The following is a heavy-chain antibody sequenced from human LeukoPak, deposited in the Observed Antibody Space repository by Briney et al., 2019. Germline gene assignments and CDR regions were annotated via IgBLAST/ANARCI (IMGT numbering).Heavy chain of an antibody. CDR2: IYHSGST. CDR1: GGSISSGDYY. Sequence: SETLSLTCTVSGGSISSGDYYWSWIRQPPGKGLEWIGYIYHSGSTYYNPSLKSRVTISVDRSKNQFSLKLSSVTAADTAVYYCARARYYYGMDVWGQGTTVTASS. V-gene: IGHV4-30-2*01. CDR3: ARARYYYGMDV. J-gene: IGHJ6*02.